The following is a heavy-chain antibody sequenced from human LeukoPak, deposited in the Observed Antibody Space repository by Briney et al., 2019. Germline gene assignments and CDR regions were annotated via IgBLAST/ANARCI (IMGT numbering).Heavy chain of an antibody. CDR2: ISSSRSIM. V-gene: IGHV3-48*03. CDR1: GFTFSSYE. CDR3: ARQNQGSPDN. Sequence: GGSLRLSCAASGFTFSSYEMNWVRQAPGKGLEWVSYISSSRSIMYYADSVLGRFTVSRDNAENTLYLKMNSLRGDDTAVYYCARQNQGSPDNWGQGTLVTVSS. J-gene: IGHJ4*02.